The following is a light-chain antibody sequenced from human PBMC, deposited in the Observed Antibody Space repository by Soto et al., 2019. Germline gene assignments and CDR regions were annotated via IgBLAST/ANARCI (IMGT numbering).Light chain of an antibody. Sequence: DIQMPQSPSSLSASLGDRVTITCRASQNIGKYLIWYQQKPGKAPNVLIYGASNLQSGVSSRFSGGGFGTDFTLTINSLRSEDFATYYCQQSYNLPRTFGQGTTLETK. CDR2: GAS. J-gene: IGKJ2*01. V-gene: IGKV1-39*01. CDR3: QQSYNLPRT. CDR1: QNIGKY.